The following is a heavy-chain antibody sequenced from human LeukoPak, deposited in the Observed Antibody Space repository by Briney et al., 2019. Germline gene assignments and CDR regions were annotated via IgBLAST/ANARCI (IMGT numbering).Heavy chain of an antibody. CDR2: IIPIPGIA. CDR1: GGTFSSYA. CDR3: ARTLSYLNWNDRGDWFDP. D-gene: IGHD1-1*01. V-gene: IGHV1-69*04. Sequence: GASVKVSCKASGGTFSSYAISWVRQAPGQGLEWMGRIIPIPGIANYAQKFQGRVTITADKSTSTAYMELSSLRSEDTAVYYCARTLSYLNWNDRGDWFDPWGQGTLVTVSS. J-gene: IGHJ5*02.